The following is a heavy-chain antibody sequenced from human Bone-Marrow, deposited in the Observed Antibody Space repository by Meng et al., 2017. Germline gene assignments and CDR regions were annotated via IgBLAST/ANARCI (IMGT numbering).Heavy chain of an antibody. J-gene: IGHJ4*02. D-gene: IGHD6-19*01. CDR3: ASWIYSCGWQ. CDR1: GGSISSIDW. CDR2: IYHGGDT. Sequence: QVQLQRAGPVLGKPSGTLSLTCVVSGGSISSIDWWSWVRQPPGKGLEWIGEIYHGGDTNYNPSLKSRVTIAIDKSKNQFSLKLSSVTAADTAVYYCASWIYSCGWQWGQGALVTVSS. V-gene: IGHV4/OR15-8*02.